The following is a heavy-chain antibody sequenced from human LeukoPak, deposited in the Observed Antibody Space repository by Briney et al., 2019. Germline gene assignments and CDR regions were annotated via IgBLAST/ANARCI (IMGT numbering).Heavy chain of an antibody. CDR2: ICSSGGST. J-gene: IGHJ4*02. D-gene: IGHD2-2*01. CDR3: AKGFCTSTSCPLGY. CDR1: GFTFSTYA. V-gene: IGHV3-23*01. Sequence: PGGSLRLSCAASGFTFSTYAMSWVRQAPGKGLEWVSTICSSGGSTYYADSVKGRFPVSRANSKNTLYLQMNPLSAEDTAVYYCAKGFCTSTSCPLGYWGQGTLVTVSS.